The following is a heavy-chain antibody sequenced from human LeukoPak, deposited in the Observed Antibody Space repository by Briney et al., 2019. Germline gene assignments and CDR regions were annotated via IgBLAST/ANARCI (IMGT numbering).Heavy chain of an antibody. CDR3: AREKRSSGYYFYYYGMDV. CDR2: TYYRSKWYN. V-gene: IGHV6-1*01. Sequence: SQTLSLTCAISGDSVSSNSAAWHWIRQSPSRGLEWLGRTYYRSKWYNDYAVSVKSRITINPDTSKNQFSLQLNSVTPEDTAVYYCAREKRSSGYYFYYYGMDVWGQGTTVTVSS. CDR1: GDSVSSNSAA. D-gene: IGHD3-22*01. J-gene: IGHJ6*02.